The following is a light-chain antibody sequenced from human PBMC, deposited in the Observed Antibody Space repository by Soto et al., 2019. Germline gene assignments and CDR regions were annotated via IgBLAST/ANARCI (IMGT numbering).Light chain of an antibody. CDR3: SSYTSSSTRV. Sequence: QSALTQPASVSGSPGQSITISCTGNSSDVGAYDFVSWYQQHPDKAPKLMIYEVSNRPSGVSNRFSGSKSVNTATLTISGLQAEDDADYYCSSYTSSSTRVFGTGTKLTVL. V-gene: IGLV2-14*03. CDR2: EVS. J-gene: IGLJ1*01. CDR1: SSDVGAYDF.